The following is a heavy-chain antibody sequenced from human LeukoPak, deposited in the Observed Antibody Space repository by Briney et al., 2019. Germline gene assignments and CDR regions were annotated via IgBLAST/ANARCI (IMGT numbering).Heavy chain of an antibody. CDR2: ISGSGGST. Sequence: GGSLRLSCAASGFTFSSYAMSWVRQAPGKGLEWVSAISGSGGSTYYADSVKGRFTISRGNSKNTLYLQMNSLRAEDTAVYYCAKTLGYDSSGYYPELYFDYWGQGTLVTVSS. CDR3: AKTLGYDSSGYYPELYFDY. D-gene: IGHD3-22*01. J-gene: IGHJ4*02. CDR1: GFTFSSYA. V-gene: IGHV3-23*01.